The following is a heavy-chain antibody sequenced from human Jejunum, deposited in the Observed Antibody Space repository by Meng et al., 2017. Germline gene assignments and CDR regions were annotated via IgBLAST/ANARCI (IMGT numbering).Heavy chain of an antibody. CDR2: MNPNSCNT. V-gene: IGHV1-8*01. CDR1: GYTFTSSD. D-gene: IGHD3-10*01. Sequence: ASVKVSCKASGYTFTSSDVNWVRQATGQGLEWMGWMNPNSCNTGYAQKLQGRVTMTRNTSISTAYMELSSLRSEDTAVYYCARDPYGSGTYALTRNYHYYAMDVWGQGTTVTVSS. CDR3: ARDPYGSGTYALTRNYHYYAMDV. J-gene: IGHJ6*02.